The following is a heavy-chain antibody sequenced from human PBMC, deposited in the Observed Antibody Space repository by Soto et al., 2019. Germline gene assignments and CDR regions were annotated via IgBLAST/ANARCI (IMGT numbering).Heavy chain of an antibody. CDR3: TSMVRGVIAY. CDR1: GFTFSGSA. V-gene: IGHV3-73*01. D-gene: IGHD3-10*01. J-gene: IGHJ4*02. Sequence: EVQLVESGGGLVQPGGSLKLSCAASGFTFSGSAMHWVRQASGKGLEWVGRIRSKANSYATAYAASVKDRFTISRDDSRNTAFLQMNSLKTEDTAVYYCTSMVRGVIAYWGQGTLVTVSS. CDR2: IRSKANSYAT.